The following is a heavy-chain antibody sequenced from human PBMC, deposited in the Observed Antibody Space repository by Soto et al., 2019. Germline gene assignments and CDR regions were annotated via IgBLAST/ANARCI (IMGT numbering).Heavy chain of an antibody. Sequence: GASVKVSCKASGGTFSSYAISWVRQAPGQGLEWMGGIIPIFGTANYAQKFQGRVTITADKSTSTAYVELSSLRSEDTAVYYCARVYRVYSSSPSGYNWFDPWGQGTLVTVSS. J-gene: IGHJ5*02. D-gene: IGHD6-13*01. CDR3: ARVYRVYSSSPSGYNWFDP. CDR1: GGTFSSYA. CDR2: IIPIFGTA. V-gene: IGHV1-69*06.